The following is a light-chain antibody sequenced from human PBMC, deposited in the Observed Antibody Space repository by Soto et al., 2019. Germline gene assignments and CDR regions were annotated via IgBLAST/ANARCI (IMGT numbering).Light chain of an antibody. CDR3: QQTYTSVAT. J-gene: IGKJ1*01. V-gene: IGKV4-1*01. Sequence: DIVMTQSPDSVAVSLGERATINCKSSQSFLYRSNNKNYLAWYQHQSGKPPKLLIYAASTLQDGVPSRFSGGGSGTAFSLIITGLQPGDSATYYCQQTYTSVATFGQGTKVDIK. CDR2: AAS. CDR1: QSFLYRSNNKNY.